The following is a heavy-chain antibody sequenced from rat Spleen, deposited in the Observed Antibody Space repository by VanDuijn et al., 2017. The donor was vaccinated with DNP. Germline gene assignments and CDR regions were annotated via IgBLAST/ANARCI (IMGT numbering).Heavy chain of an antibody. J-gene: IGHJ2*01. V-gene: IGHV3-1*01. CDR1: DYSITSNY. D-gene: IGHD1-7*01. CDR3: ARWTRYFDY. CDR2: ISYSGST. Sequence: EVQLQESGPGLVKPSQSLSLTCSVTDYSITSNYWGWIRRFPGNKMEYIGHISYSGSTNYNPSLKSRISITRDTSKNHFFLHLNSVTTEDTATYYCARWTRYFDYWGQGVMVTVSS.